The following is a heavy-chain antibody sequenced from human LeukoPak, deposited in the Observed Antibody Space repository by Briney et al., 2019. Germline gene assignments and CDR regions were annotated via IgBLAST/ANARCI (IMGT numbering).Heavy chain of an antibody. V-gene: IGHV3-66*02. D-gene: IGHD3-22*01. CDR2: IYSGGST. CDR3: ARWYYYDSSGYLHDAFDI. CDR1: GFTFSSYA. J-gene: IGHJ3*02. Sequence: PGGSLRLSCAASGFTFSSYAMSWVRQAPGKGLEWVSVIYSGGSTYYADSVKGRFTISRDNSKNTLYLQMNSLRAEDTAVYYCARWYYYDSSGYLHDAFDIWGQGTMVTVSS.